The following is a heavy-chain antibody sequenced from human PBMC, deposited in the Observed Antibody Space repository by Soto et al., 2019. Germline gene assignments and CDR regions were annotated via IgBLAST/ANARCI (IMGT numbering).Heavy chain of an antibody. V-gene: IGHV4-31*03. Sequence: PSETLSLTCTVSGGSISSGGYYWSWIRQHPGKGLEWIGYIYYSGSAYYNPSLKSRVTISVDTSKNQFSLKLSSVTAADTAVYYCARAHPYYYHYGMDVWGQGTTVTVSS. CDR3: ARAHPYYYHYGMDV. CDR1: GGSISSGGYY. CDR2: IYYSGSA. J-gene: IGHJ6*02.